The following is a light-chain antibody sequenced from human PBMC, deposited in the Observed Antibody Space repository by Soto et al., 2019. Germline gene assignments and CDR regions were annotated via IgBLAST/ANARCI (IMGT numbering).Light chain of an antibody. V-gene: IGKV1-33*01. J-gene: IGKJ4*01. CDR3: QQYDNLPLT. Sequence: EIHMTPSPAVLSASVRARVTITCRASQDINTYLVWIQQKPGKAPRSLIYRATILQDGVPSRFSGSGSGTDFTFTISSLQPEDIATYYCQQYDNLPLTFGGGTKVDIK. CDR2: RAT. CDR1: QDINTY.